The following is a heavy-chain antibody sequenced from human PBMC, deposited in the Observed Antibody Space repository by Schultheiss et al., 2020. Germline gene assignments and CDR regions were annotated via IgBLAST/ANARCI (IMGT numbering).Heavy chain of an antibody. D-gene: IGHD3-3*01. V-gene: IGHV3-30*03. CDR2: ISYDGSNK. CDR3: ARDWDFWSGYYSMDYYGMDV. J-gene: IGHJ6*02. Sequence: GGSLRLSCAASGFTFSSYGMHWVRQAPGKGLEWVAVISYDGSNKYYADSVKGRFTISRDNSKNTLYLQMNSLRAEDTAVYYCARDWDFWSGYYSMDYYGMDVWGQGITVTVFS. CDR1: GFTFSSYG.